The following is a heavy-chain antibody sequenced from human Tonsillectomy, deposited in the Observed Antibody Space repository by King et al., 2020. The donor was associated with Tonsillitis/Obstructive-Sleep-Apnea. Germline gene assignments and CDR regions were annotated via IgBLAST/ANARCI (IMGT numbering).Heavy chain of an antibody. D-gene: IGHD3-22*01. Sequence: QLQESGPGLVKPSETLSLTCTVSGGSISSSSYYWGWIRQPPGQGLEWIGSIYYSGSTYYNPSLKSRVTISVDTSKNQFSLKLRSVTAADTAVYYCAGPDSSGFNWFDPWGQRTLVTVSS. CDR1: GGSISSSSYY. CDR2: IYYSGST. V-gene: IGHV4-39*01. CDR3: AGPDSSGFNWFDP. J-gene: IGHJ5*02.